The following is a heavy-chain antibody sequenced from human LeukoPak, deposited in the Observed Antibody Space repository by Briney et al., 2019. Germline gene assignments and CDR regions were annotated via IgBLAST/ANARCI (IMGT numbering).Heavy chain of an antibody. CDR2: IYPGDSDT. CDR1: GYSFTNQW. Sequence: GESLKISCRGSGYSFTNQWIGWVRQMPGKGLEWMGIIYPGDSDTRYSPSFQGQVTISADKSISTAYLQWSSLKASDTAMYYCARQAFGVVSNWFDPWGQGTLVTVSS. J-gene: IGHJ5*02. D-gene: IGHD3-3*01. V-gene: IGHV5-51*01. CDR3: ARQAFGVVSNWFDP.